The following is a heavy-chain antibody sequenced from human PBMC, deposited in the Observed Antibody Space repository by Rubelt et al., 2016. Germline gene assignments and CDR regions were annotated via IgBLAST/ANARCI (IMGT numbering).Heavy chain of an antibody. CDR2: IYYSGST. V-gene: IGHV4-31*02. Sequence: IYYSGSTYYNPSLKSRVTISVDTPKNQFSLKLSSVTAADTAVYYCARINYCSSTSCYLGGWFDPWGQGTLVTVSS. J-gene: IGHJ5*02. CDR3: ARINYCSSTSCYLGGWFDP. D-gene: IGHD2-2*01.